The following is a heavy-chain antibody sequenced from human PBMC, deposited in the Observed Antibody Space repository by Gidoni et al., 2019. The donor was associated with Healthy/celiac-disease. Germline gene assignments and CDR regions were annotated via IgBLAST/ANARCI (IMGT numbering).Heavy chain of an antibody. CDR1: GVTFSSYA. D-gene: IGHD3-10*01. Sequence: QVQLVQSGAEVKKPGSSVKVSCKASGVTFSSYAISWVRQAPGQGLECMGGIIPIFGTANYAQKFQGRVTITADKSTSTAYMELSSLRSEDTAVYYCARADYYGSGSYGGMDVWGQGTTVTVSS. V-gene: IGHV1-69*06. J-gene: IGHJ6*02. CDR2: IIPIFGTA. CDR3: ARADYYGSGSYGGMDV.